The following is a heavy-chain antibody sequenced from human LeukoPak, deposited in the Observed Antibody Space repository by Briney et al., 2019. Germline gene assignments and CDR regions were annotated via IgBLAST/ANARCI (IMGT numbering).Heavy chain of an antibody. CDR3: ARDFQILAAAGTFDY. CDR2: ISYDGSNK. D-gene: IGHD6-13*01. Sequence: GGSLRLSCAASGFTFSSYAMHWVRQAPGKGLEWVAVISYDGSNKYYADSVKGRFTISGDNSKNTLYLQMNSLRAEDTAVYYCARDFQILAAAGTFDYWGQGTLVTVSS. V-gene: IGHV3-30-3*01. J-gene: IGHJ4*02. CDR1: GFTFSSYA.